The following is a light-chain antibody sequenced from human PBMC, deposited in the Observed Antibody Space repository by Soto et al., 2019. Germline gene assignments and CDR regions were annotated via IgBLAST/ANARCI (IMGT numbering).Light chain of an antibody. J-gene: IGKJ4*01. CDR3: QKYNSAPLS. CDR1: QGIINY. V-gene: IGKV1-27*01. CDR2: AAC. Sequence: DIQMTQSPSSLSASVGDRVTITCRASQGIINYLAWYQQKPGKAPKLLIYAACTLQSGVTSRFSGSGSRTDFTLTISGLQPEDVATYYCQKYNSAPLSFGGGTKVEIK.